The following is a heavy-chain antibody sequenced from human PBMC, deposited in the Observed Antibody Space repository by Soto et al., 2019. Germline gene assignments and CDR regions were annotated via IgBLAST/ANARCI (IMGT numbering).Heavy chain of an antibody. J-gene: IGHJ6*03. D-gene: IGHD1-1*01. Sequence: AKVSCKSPGFTLTSSAMQWVRQARGQRLEWIGWIVVGSGNTNYAQKFQERVTITRDMSTSTAYMELSSLRSEDTAVYYCAAPRGAFTGGNYYMDVWGKGTTVTVSS. V-gene: IGHV1-58*02. CDR2: IVVGSGNT. CDR3: AAPRGAFTGGNYYMDV. CDR1: GFTLTSSA.